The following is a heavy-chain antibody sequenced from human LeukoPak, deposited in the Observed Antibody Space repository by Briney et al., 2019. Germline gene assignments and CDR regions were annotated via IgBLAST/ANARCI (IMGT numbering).Heavy chain of an antibody. CDR2: INHSGST. CDR3: ARVLRRITMVRGVTAFDY. D-gene: IGHD3-10*01. CDR1: GGSFSGYY. J-gene: IGHJ4*02. V-gene: IGHV4-34*01. Sequence: SETLSLTCAVYGGSFSGYYWSWIRQPPGKGLEWIGEINHSGSTNYNPSLKSRVTISVDTSKNQFSLKLSSLTAADAAVYYCARVLRRITMVRGVTAFDYWGQGTLVTVSS.